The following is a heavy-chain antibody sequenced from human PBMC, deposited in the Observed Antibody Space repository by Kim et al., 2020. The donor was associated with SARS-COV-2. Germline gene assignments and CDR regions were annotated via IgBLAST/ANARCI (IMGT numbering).Heavy chain of an antibody. CDR3: AKDGCSGGSCYLLGYYYGMDV. V-gene: IGHV3-33*06. CDR1: GFNFSSDG. D-gene: IGHD2-15*01. J-gene: IGHJ6*02. CDR2: IWYDGSNK. Sequence: GGSLRLSCAASGFNFSSDGMHLVRQAPGQGLELVAVIWYDGSNKYYADSVKGRFTISRDNSKNTLSLQMNSLRAEDTAVYYCAKDGCSGGSCYLLGYYYGMDVWSQETTVTVSS.